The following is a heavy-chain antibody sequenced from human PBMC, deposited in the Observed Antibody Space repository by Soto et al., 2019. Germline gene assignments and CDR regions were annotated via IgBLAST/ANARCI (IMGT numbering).Heavy chain of an antibody. CDR2: ISGSGGST. CDR1: EFTFSNYW. V-gene: IGHV3-23*01. J-gene: IGHJ4*02. CDR3: AKSPFPLPFDY. Sequence: PGGSLRLSCAASEFTFSNYWMYWVRQAPGKGLEWVSAISGSGGSTYYADSVKGRFTISRDNSKNTLYLQMNSLRAEDTAVYYCAKSPFPLPFDYWGQGTLVTVSS. D-gene: IGHD3-16*01.